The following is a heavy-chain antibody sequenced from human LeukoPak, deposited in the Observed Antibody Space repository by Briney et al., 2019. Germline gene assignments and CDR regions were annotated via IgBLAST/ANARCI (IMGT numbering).Heavy chain of an antibody. Sequence: PSETLSLTCTVSGGSISSSSYYWRWIRQPPGKGLEWIGSIYYSGSTYYNPSLKSRVTISVDTSKNQFSLKLSSVTAADTAVYYCAREIVGATTEYFDYWGQGTLVTVSS. CDR1: GGSISSSSYY. J-gene: IGHJ4*02. V-gene: IGHV4-39*07. D-gene: IGHD1-26*01. CDR2: IYYSGST. CDR3: AREIVGATTEYFDY.